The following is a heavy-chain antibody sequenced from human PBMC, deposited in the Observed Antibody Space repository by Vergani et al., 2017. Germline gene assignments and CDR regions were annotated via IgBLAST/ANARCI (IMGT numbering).Heavy chain of an antibody. CDR1: GFTFSNSA. J-gene: IGHJ4*02. D-gene: IGHD2-2*02. V-gene: IGHV3-23*01. CDR2: ISGPGLST. Sequence: EVHLLESGGGLVQSGGSLRLSCAASGFTFSNSAVSWVRQAPGRGLAWVSSISGPGLSTYYADSVKGRFSISRDNSKNTVFLQMHSLRAEDTAVYFCYTDYHDYWGQGTLVTVSS. CDR3: YTDYHDY.